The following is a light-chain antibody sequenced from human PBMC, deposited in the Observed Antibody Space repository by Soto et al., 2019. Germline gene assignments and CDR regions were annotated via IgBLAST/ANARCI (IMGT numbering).Light chain of an antibody. V-gene: IGKV1-8*01. CDR1: QDISTY. CDR3: QQYYSYPRT. Sequence: AIRMTQSPSSFSASTGDRVTITCRASQDISTYLAWYQQKAGKAPKLLIYAASTLQTGVPSRFRVSASGTYFTLTISYLQSEDFATYYYQQYYSYPRTFGQGTKVEIK. CDR2: AAS. J-gene: IGKJ1*01.